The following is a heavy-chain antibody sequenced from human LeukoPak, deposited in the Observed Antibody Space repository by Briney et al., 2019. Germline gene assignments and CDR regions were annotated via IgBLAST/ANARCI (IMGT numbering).Heavy chain of an antibody. CDR1: GFTFSSYG. CDR3: ARDYKPYYYDSSGYYL. Sequence: GGSLRPSCAASGFTFSSYGMHWVRQAPGKGLEWVAVIWYDGSNKYYADSVKGRFTISRDNSKNTLYLQMNSLRAEDTAVYYCARDYKPYYYDSSGYYLWGQGTLVTVSS. CDR2: IWYDGSNK. D-gene: IGHD3-22*01. V-gene: IGHV3-33*01. J-gene: IGHJ5*02.